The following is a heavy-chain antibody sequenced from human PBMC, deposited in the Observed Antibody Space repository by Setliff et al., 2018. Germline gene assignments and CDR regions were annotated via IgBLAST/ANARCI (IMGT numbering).Heavy chain of an antibody. CDR3: ARGGTFRYFDY. J-gene: IGHJ4*02. Sequence: PSYTLSLTFTFSCFSFTPYYFIFIIQPPGKGLDWIGYVYYSGTAYYNPSLKSRVTVIVDTSKNQFSLRLSSVTAADTAVYYCARGGTFRYFDYWGKG. D-gene: IGHD5-12*01. V-gene: IGHV4-59*01. CDR1: CFSFTPYY. CDR2: VYYSGTA.